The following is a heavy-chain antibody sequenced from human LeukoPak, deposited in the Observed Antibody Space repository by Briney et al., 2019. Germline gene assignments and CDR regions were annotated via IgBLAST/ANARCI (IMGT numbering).Heavy chain of an antibody. Sequence: PSGTLSLTCTVSGASISSRFWTWIRPPPGKSLEWIGYVSYTGSPTYNPSLESRVTISLDTSKSQFSLRVTSVTAADTAIYCCASDFTQGAGLLEDWGPGTLVTVSP. CDR2: VSYTGSP. CDR3: ASDFTQGAGLLED. J-gene: IGHJ4*02. CDR1: GASISSRF. V-gene: IGHV4-59*11. D-gene: IGHD3-16*01.